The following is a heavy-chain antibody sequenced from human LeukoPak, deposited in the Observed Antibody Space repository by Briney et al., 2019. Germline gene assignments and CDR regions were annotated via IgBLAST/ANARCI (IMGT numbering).Heavy chain of an antibody. J-gene: IGHJ5*02. V-gene: IGHV3-74*01. CDR2: IISDGSRA. CDR1: GGTFSSYR. D-gene: IGHD2-15*01. CDR3: ARPSGYCSGGSCPRWFDP. Sequence: GSLKLSCAASGGTFSSYRISWVRQAPGKGLEWVGRIISDGSRASYADYVKGRFTISRDNAKNTLYLQMNSLRAEDTAVYYCARPSGYCSGGSCPRWFDPWGQGTLVTVSS.